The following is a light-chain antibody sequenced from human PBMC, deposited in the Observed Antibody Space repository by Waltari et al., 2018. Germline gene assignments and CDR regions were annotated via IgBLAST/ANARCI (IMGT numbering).Light chain of an antibody. CDR1: QSISSY. CDR2: AAS. CDR3: QKSYSTPRT. Sequence: DIQMTQSPSSLSASVGDRVTITCRACQSISSYVNWYQHKPGKAPKLLIYAASNLQSGVPSRFSGSGSGTDFTLTIRGLQPEDFATYYCQKSYSTPRTFGQGTKVDIK. J-gene: IGKJ1*01. V-gene: IGKV1-39*01.